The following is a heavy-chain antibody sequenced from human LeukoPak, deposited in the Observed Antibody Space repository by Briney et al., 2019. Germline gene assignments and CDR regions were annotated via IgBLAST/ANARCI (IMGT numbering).Heavy chain of an antibody. CDR2: ISSSSSYI. CDR3: ARGGTTGTTVGY. CDR1: GFTFSSYS. Sequence: GGSLRLSCAASGFTFSSYSMNWVRQAPGKGLEWVSSISSSSSYIYYADSVKGRFTISRDNAKNSLYLQMNSLRAEDTAVYYCARGGTTGTTVGYWGQGTLVTVSS. J-gene: IGHJ4*02. V-gene: IGHV3-21*01. D-gene: IGHD1-1*01.